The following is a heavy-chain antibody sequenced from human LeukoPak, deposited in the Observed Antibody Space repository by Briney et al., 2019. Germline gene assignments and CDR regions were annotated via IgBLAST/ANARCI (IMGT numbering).Heavy chain of an antibody. D-gene: IGHD1-26*01. J-gene: IGHJ3*02. CDR2: INNDGSST. Sequence: QPGGSLRLSCAASGFTFSSYWMHWVRQPPGKGLVWVSRINNDGSSTSYADSVKGRFTISRDNARNTLYLQINSLRAEDTAVYYCATYGSYYDSRYAFEIWGQGTTVTVSS. CDR3: ATYGSYYDSRYAFEI. V-gene: IGHV3-74*01. CDR1: GFTFSSYW.